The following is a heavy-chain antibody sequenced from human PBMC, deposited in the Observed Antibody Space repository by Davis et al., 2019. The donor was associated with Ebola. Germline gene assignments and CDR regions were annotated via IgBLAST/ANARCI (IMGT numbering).Heavy chain of an antibody. CDR3: ARSRNDYVWGSYRSAIQDTYYFDY. V-gene: IGHV4-34*01. Sequence: MPSETLSLTCAVYGGSFSGYHWTWIRQLQGKGLEWIGEINHSESTNYNPSLKSRVTISVDTSKNQFSLKLTSVTAADTAVYFCARSRNDYVWGSYRSAIQDTYYFDYWGQGTLVTVSS. CDR1: GGSFSGYH. CDR2: INHSEST. D-gene: IGHD3-16*02. J-gene: IGHJ4*02.